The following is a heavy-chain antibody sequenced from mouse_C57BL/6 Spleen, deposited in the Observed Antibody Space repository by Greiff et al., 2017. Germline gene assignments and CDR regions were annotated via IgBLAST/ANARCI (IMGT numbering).Heavy chain of an antibody. CDR3: ARDYGSSYGGFAD. CDR1: GYAFTNYL. V-gene: IGHV1-54*01. Sequence: QVQLQQSGAELVRPGTSVKVSCKASGYAFTNYLIEWVKQRPGQGLEWIGVINPGSGGTNYNEKFKGKATLTADKSSSTAYMQLSSLTSEDSAVYFCARDYGSSYGGFADWGQGTLVAVAA. CDR2: INPGSGGT. J-gene: IGHJ3*01. D-gene: IGHD1-1*01.